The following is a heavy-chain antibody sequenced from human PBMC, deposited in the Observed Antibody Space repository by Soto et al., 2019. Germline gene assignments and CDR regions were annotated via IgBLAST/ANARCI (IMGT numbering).Heavy chain of an antibody. CDR2: ISWNSGTI. CDR1: GFSFDDYA. CDR3: ARDVWSRASGPPDS. J-gene: IGHJ4*02. Sequence: GGSLRLSCAASGFSFDDYAMHWVRQAPGKGLEWVTGISWNSGTIGYADSVKGRFTISRDNAKNSLYPQMNSLRAEDTALYYCARDVWSRASGPPDSWGQGXLVTVSS. D-gene: IGHD3-10*01. V-gene: IGHV3-9*01.